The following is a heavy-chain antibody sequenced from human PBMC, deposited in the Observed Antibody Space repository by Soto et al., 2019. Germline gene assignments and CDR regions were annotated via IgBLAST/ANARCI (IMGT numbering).Heavy chain of an antibody. J-gene: IGHJ4*02. Sequence: QITLKESGPTLVKPTQTLTLTCTFSGFSLSTSGVGVGWIRQPPGKALEWLALIYRDDDKRYSPSLKSRLTITKDTSKNQLVLTMTNMDPVDTATYYCAHRRSYCSGGSCYSGFDYWGQGTLVTVSS. CDR1: GFSLSTSGVG. V-gene: IGHV2-5*02. D-gene: IGHD2-15*01. CDR3: AHRRSYCSGGSCYSGFDY. CDR2: IYRDDDK.